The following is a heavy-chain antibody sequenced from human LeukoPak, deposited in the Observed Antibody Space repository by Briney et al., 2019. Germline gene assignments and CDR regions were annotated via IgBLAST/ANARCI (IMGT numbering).Heavy chain of an antibody. J-gene: IGHJ5*02. CDR1: GFTVSNNY. CDR2: LYSGGNT. Sequence: PGGSLRLSCAASGFTVSNNYMSWVRQAPGKGLECVSVLYSGGNTYYADSVKGRFTISRDNAKNTLYLQMNSLRAEDTAVYYCARRRNYDAFDPWGQGTLVTVSS. CDR3: ARRRNYDAFDP. D-gene: IGHD3-22*01. V-gene: IGHV3-53*01.